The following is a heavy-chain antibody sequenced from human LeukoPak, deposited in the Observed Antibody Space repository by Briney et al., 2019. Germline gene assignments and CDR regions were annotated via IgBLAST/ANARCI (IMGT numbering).Heavy chain of an antibody. J-gene: IGHJ4*02. V-gene: IGHV3-74*01. CDR3: ARVRRITGTGGFDY. CDR2: INSDGSST. Sequence: GGSLRLSCAASGFTFSSYWMHWVRQAPGKGLVWVSRINSDGSSTSYADSVKGRFTISRDNAKKTLYLQMNSLEAAATAVYYCARVRRITGTGGFDYWAQGNLVTVSS. D-gene: IGHD1-7*01. CDR1: GFTFSSYW.